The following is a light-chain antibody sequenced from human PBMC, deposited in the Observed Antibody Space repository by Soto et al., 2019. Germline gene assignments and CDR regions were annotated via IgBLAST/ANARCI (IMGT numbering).Light chain of an antibody. V-gene: IGKV3-20*01. J-gene: IGKJ5*01. Sequence: EIVLTQSPGTLSLSPGERATLSCRASQSVRSTYLAWYQQKPGQAPRLLIFGASSRASGIPDRFTGSGSGTDFTLTISRLEPEDFAMYYCQQYDSSPRITFGQGTRLEIE. CDR1: QSVRSTY. CDR3: QQYDSSPRIT. CDR2: GAS.